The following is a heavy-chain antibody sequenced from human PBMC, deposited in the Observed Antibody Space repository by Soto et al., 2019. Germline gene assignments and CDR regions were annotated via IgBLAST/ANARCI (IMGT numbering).Heavy chain of an antibody. CDR2: ISYDGSNK. Sequence: GGSLRLSCAASGFTFSSYAMHWVRQAPGKGLEWVAVISYDGSNKYYADSVKGRFTISRDNSKNTLYLQMNSLRAEDTAVYYCARDPYCSGGSCHLGDPFDIWGQGTMVTVSS. V-gene: IGHV3-30-3*01. J-gene: IGHJ3*02. CDR1: GFTFSSYA. D-gene: IGHD2-15*01. CDR3: ARDPYCSGGSCHLGDPFDI.